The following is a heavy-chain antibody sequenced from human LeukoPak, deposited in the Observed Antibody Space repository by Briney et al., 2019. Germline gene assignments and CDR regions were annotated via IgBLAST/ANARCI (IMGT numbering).Heavy chain of an antibody. J-gene: IGHJ5*02. D-gene: IGHD5-18*01. CDR2: INASGGST. CDR3: ARGSYSSNRFDP. CDR1: GYTFTSYY. V-gene: IGHV1-46*01. Sequence: GASVKVSCTASGYTFTSYYIHWVRQAPGQGLEWMGIINASGGSTSCAQKFQGRVTMTRDMSTTTVYMELSSLRSEDTAVYYCARGSYSSNRFDPWGRGTLVTVSS.